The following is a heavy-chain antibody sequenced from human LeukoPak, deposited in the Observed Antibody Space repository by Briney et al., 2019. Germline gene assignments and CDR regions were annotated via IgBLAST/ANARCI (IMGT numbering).Heavy chain of an antibody. CDR2: IYYSGST. Sequence: SQTLSLTCTVSGGSISSSSYYWGWIRQPPGKGLEWIGSIYYSGSTYYNPSLKSRVTISVDTSKNQFSLKLSSVTAADTAVYYCARANYYDICRLDYWGQGTLVTVSS. CDR3: ARANYYDICRLDY. J-gene: IGHJ4*02. V-gene: IGHV4-39*07. CDR1: GGSISSSSYY. D-gene: IGHD3-22*01.